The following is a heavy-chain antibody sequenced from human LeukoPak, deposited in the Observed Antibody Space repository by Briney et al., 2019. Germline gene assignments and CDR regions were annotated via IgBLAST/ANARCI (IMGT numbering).Heavy chain of an antibody. CDR3: ARLKGGWLHDAFDI. CDR1: GGSISSYY. D-gene: IGHD6-19*01. CDR2: IYTRGST. Sequence: SSETLSLTCTVSGGSISSYYWSWIRQPPGKGLEWIGYIYTRGSTNCNPSLKSRVTISVDTSKNQFSLKLSSVTAADTAVYYCARLKGGWLHDAFDIWGQGTMVTVSS. V-gene: IGHV4-4*09. J-gene: IGHJ3*02.